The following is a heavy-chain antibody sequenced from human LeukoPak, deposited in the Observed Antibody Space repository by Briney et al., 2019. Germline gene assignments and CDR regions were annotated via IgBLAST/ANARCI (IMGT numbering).Heavy chain of an antibody. D-gene: IGHD1-26*01. J-gene: IGHJ3*02. CDR3: ASGLGASGPFDAFDI. CDR2: IIPIFGTA. CDR1: GGTFSSYA. V-gene: IGHV1-69*13. Sequence: EASVKVSCKASGGTFSSYAISWVRQAPGQGLEWMGGIIPIFGTANYAQTFQGRVTITADESTSTAYMELSSLRSEDTAVYYCASGLGASGPFDAFDIWGQGTMVTVSS.